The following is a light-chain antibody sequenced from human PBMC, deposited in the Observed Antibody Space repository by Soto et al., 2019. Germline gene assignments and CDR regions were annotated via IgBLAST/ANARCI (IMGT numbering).Light chain of an antibody. J-gene: IGLJ3*02. Sequence: QSVLTQPPSAAGTPGQRVIISCSGSTSNIGANHVNWYQQFPGTAPKLLIFATDRWPSGVPARFSGSKSGTSASLAISGLQSADEADYYCASWDESQSGFGLFGGGTKLTVL. CDR1: TSNIGANH. CDR3: ASWDESQSGFGL. V-gene: IGLV1-44*01. CDR2: ATD.